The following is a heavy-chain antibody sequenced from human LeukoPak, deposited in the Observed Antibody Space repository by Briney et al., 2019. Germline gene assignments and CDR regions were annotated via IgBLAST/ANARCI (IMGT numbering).Heavy chain of an antibody. CDR1: GFTFSDYY. D-gene: IGHD6-13*01. Sequence: GGSLRLSCAASGFTFSDYYMSWIRQAPGKGLEWVSVIYSGGSTYYADSVKGRFTISRAKNTLYLQMNSLRAEDTAVYYCARDGPYFGYSSSWGQGTLVTVSS. CDR2: IYSGGST. J-gene: IGHJ4*02. CDR3: ARDGPYFGYSSS. V-gene: IGHV3-66*01.